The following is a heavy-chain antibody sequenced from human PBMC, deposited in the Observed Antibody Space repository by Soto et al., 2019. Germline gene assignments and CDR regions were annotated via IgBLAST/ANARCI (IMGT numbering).Heavy chain of an antibody. CDR1: GFTLSGYA. Sequence: GGSLRLSCASSGFTLSGYAMDWVRQAPGKGLEYVSGISSNGVGTYYANSVQGRFTTSRDNSKNTVYLQMGSLRPEDMAVYYCARRARPDFYYMDVWGKGTTVTVSS. D-gene: IGHD6-6*01. CDR2: ISSNGVGT. J-gene: IGHJ6*03. V-gene: IGHV3-64*01. CDR3: ARRARPDFYYMDV.